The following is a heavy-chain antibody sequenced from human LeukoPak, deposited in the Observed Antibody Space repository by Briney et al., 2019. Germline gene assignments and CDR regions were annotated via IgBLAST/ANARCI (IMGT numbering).Heavy chain of an antibody. D-gene: IGHD4-17*01. Sequence: GGSLRLSCAASGFTFSSYAMSWARQAPGKGREWVSAISGSGGSTYYADSVKGRFTISRDNSKNTLYLQMNSLRAEDTAVYYCAKDEGYGDPGYWGQGTLVTVSS. V-gene: IGHV3-23*01. CDR3: AKDEGYGDPGY. CDR2: ISGSGGST. CDR1: GFTFSSYA. J-gene: IGHJ4*02.